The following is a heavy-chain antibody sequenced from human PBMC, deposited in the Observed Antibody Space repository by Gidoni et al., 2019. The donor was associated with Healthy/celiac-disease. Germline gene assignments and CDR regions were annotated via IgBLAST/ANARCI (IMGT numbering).Heavy chain of an antibody. V-gene: IGHV3-23*01. D-gene: IGHD6-19*01. CDR2: ISGSGGST. CDR1: GLPFSSYA. CDR3: AKDQGWWEAVADFDY. J-gene: IGHJ4*02. Sequence: EVQLLESGGGLVQPGGSLRLSCAASGLPFSSYAMSWVRQAPGKGLEWVSAISGSGGSTYYADSVKGRFTISRDNSKNTLYLQMNSLRAEDTAVYYCAKDQGWWEAVADFDYWGQGTLVTVSS.